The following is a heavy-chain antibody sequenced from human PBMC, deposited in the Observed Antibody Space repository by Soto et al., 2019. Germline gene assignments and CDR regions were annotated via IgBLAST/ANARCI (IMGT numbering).Heavy chain of an antibody. J-gene: IGHJ6*02. V-gene: IGHV1-69*13. D-gene: IGHD3-22*01. CDR3: ARDLYYYDSSGYPDRGYYYYYGMDV. CDR1: GGTFSSYA. CDR2: IIPIFGTA. Sequence: GASVKVSCKASGGTFSSYAISWVRQAPGQGLEWMGGIIPIFGTANYAQKFQGRVTITADESTSTAYMELSSLRSEDTAVYYCARDLYYYDSSGYPDRGYYYYYGMDVWGQGTTVTVSS.